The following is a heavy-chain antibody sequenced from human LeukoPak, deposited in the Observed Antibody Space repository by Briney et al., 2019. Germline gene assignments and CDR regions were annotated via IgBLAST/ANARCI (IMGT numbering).Heavy chain of an antibody. CDR2: ISSDGSNT. Sequence: GGSLRPSCAASGLTFSSSWMHWVRQGPGRGLVWVSRISSDGSNTIYADSVRGRFTVYRDNAKNTLFLQMNSLRAEDTGVYYCARDWGGYGPTSHDYWGQGTLVTVSS. J-gene: IGHJ4*02. D-gene: IGHD3-16*01. CDR3: ARDWGGYGPTSHDY. CDR1: GLTFSSSW. V-gene: IGHV3-74*01.